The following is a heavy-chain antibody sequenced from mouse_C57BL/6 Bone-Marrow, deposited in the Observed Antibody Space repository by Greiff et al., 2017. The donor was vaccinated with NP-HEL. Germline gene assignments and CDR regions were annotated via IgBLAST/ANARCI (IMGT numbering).Heavy chain of an antibody. CDR1: GYTFTSYW. CDR2: IYPGSGST. J-gene: IGHJ2*01. V-gene: IGHV1-55*01. Sequence: VQLQQSGAELVKPGASVKMSCKASGYTFTSYWITWVKQRPGQGLEWIGDIYPGSGSTNYNEKFKSKATLTVDTSSSTAYMQLSSLTSEDSAVYYCARCYYYGSSYDYWGQGTTLTVSS. CDR3: ARCYYYGSSYDY. D-gene: IGHD1-1*01.